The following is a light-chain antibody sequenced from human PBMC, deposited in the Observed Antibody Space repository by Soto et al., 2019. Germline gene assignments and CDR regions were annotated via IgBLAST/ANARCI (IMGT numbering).Light chain of an antibody. Sequence: DIQLTQSPSSLSASVGDRVTITCRASHSISNYLNWYQHSPGKAPTLLIYAASTLQSGVPSRFSGSESGTDFTLTITSLQPEDSATYYCQQTYSTPITFGQGTRLEI. V-gene: IGKV1-39*01. CDR2: AAS. CDR1: HSISNY. CDR3: QQTYSTPIT. J-gene: IGKJ5*01.